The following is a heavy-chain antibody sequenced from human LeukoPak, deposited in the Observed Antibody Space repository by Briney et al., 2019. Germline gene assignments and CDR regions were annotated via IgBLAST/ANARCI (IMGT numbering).Heavy chain of an antibody. CDR1: GGSFSGYY. CDR2: INHSGST. J-gene: IGHJ4*02. D-gene: IGHD1-26*01. V-gene: IGHV4-34*01. Sequence: PSETLSLTCAVYGGSFSGYYWSWIRQPPGKGLEWIGEINHSGSTNYNPSLKSRVTISVDTSKNQFSLKLSSVTPADTSVYYVSRRERGSYYEFAYRRQATLATVPS. CDR3: SRRERGSYYEFAY.